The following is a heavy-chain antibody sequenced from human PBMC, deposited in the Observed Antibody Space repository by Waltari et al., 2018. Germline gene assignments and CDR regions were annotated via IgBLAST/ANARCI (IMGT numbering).Heavy chain of an antibody. D-gene: IGHD4-17*01. V-gene: IGHV4-38-2*01. CDR1: GYSISSGYY. Sequence: QVQLQQWGAGLLKPSETLSLTCAVSGYSISSGYYWGWIRQPPGKGLEWIGSIYHSGSTYYNPSLKSRVTISVDTSKNQFSLKLSSVTAADTAVYYCARGFFDYGDSRFWFDPWGQGTLVTVSS. CDR3: ARGFFDYGDSRFWFDP. J-gene: IGHJ5*02. CDR2: IYHSGST.